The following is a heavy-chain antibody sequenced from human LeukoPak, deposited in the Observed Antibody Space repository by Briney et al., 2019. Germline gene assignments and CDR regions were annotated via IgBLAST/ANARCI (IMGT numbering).Heavy chain of an antibody. Sequence: ASVKVSCKAPGYTFTGFYIHWVRQAPGQGLEWMGWLNPDSGATDFAQKFQGRVTMTRDTSISTAYMELRRLRSDDTAVYFCARRDIVFGFHNWGQGALVTVSS. CDR3: ARRDIVFGFHN. D-gene: IGHD2-15*01. V-gene: IGHV1-2*02. J-gene: IGHJ4*02. CDR2: LNPDSGAT. CDR1: GYTFTGFY.